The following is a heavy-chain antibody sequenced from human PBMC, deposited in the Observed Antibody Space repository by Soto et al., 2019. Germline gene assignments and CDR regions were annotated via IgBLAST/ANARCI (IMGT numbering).Heavy chain of an antibody. CDR2: IYYSGST. CDR3: ARAGRLHLGELSS. V-gene: IGHV4-59*01. CDR1: GGSISSYY. J-gene: IGHJ5*02. D-gene: IGHD3-16*02. Sequence: SETLSLTCTVSGGSISSYYWSWIRQPPGKGLEWIGYIYYSGSTNYNPSLKSRVTISVDTSKSQFSLKLSSVTAADTAVYYCARAGRLHLGELSSWGQGTLVTVSS.